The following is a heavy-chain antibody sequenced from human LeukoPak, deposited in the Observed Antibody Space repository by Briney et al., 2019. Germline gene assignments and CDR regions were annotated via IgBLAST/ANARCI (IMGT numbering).Heavy chain of an antibody. Sequence: PSETLSLTCTVSGGSISSSSYYWDWIRQPPGKGLEWIGYIYYSGSTYNNPSLKSRVTISVDTSKNQFSLKLTSVTAADTAVYYCARLRGLDALDIWGQGTMVTVSP. CDR1: GGSISSSSYY. CDR3: ARLRGLDALDI. D-gene: IGHD3/OR15-3a*01. V-gene: IGHV4-39*01. J-gene: IGHJ3*02. CDR2: IYYSGST.